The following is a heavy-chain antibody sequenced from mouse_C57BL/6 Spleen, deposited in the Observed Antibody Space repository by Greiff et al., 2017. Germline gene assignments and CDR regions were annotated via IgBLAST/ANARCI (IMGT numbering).Heavy chain of an antibody. CDR3: ARSYYYYGSSCPGRAMDY. Sequence: QVQLKQPGAELVMPGASVKLSCKASGYTFTSYWMHWVKQRPGQGLEWIGDINPSDSYTNYNQKFKGKSTLTVDKSSSTAYMQLSSLTSEDSAVYYCARSYYYYGSSCPGRAMDYWGQGTSVTVSS. D-gene: IGHD1-1*01. CDR2: INPSDSYT. CDR1: GYTFTSYW. V-gene: IGHV1-69*01. J-gene: IGHJ4*01.